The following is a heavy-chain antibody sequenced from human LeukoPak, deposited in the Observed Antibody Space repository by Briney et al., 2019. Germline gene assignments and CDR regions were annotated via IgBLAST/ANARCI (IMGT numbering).Heavy chain of an antibody. V-gene: IGHV4-34*01. Sequence: PSETLSLTCAVYGGSFSGYFWSWIRQPPGKGLEWIGEINHSGSTNYNPSLKSRVTISVDTSKNQFSLKLSSVTAADTAVYYCARGNYGSGSYYNYYYYMDVWGKGTTVTISS. D-gene: IGHD3-10*01. CDR3: ARGNYGSGSYYNYYYYMDV. CDR1: GGSFSGYF. J-gene: IGHJ6*03. CDR2: INHSGST.